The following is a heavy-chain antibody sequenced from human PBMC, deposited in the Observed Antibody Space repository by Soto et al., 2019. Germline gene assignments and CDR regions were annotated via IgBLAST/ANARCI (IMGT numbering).Heavy chain of an antibody. J-gene: IGHJ3*02. Sequence: PGGSLRLSCAASGFTFSDYYMSRIRQAPGKGLEWVSYISSSSSYTNYADSVKGRFTISRDNAKNSLYLQMNSLRAEDTAVYYCARDPARDIVATISGQGAFDIWGQGTMVTVSS. D-gene: IGHD5-12*01. V-gene: IGHV3-11*06. CDR2: ISSSSSYT. CDR3: ARDPARDIVATISGQGAFDI. CDR1: GFTFSDYY.